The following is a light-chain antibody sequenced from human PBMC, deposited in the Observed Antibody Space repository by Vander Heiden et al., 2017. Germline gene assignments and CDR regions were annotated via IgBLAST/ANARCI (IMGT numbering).Light chain of an antibody. CDR2: AAS. CDR1: QSISSY. J-gene: IGKJ1*01. V-gene: IGKV1-39*01. CDR3: QQSYRTPQ. Sequence: DIQMTQSPSSLSASVGDRVTITCRASQSISSYLNWYQQKPGKAPKLLIYAASSLQSGVPSRFSGSGSGTDFTLTISSLQPEDFATYYCQQSYRTPQFGQGTKVEIK.